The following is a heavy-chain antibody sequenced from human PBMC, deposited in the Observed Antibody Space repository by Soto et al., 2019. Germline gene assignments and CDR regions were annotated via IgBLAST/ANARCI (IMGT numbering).Heavy chain of an antibody. CDR1: GDSVSSKSAA. CDR3: ARTGDYTVDY. J-gene: IGHJ4*02. D-gene: IGHD3-3*01. Sequence: SQTLSLTCAISGDSVSSKSAAWHWIRQYPSRGLEWLGRTYYRSKWSSNYAVSVKSRITINPDTSQNQFSLQLRSVTPDDTAMYYCARTGDYTVDYWGQGTLVTVSS. CDR2: TYYRSKWSS. V-gene: IGHV6-1*01.